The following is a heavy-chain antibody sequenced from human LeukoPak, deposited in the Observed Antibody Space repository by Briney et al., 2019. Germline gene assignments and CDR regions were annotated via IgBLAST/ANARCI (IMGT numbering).Heavy chain of an antibody. CDR2: INHSGST. J-gene: IGHJ4*02. CDR1: GGYFSGYY. CDR3: ARGDLFDRSGYSKYYFDY. V-gene: IGHV4-34*09. D-gene: IGHD3-22*01. Sequence: SETLSLTCAVYGGYFSGYYGSWIRQPPGKGLEWIGEINHSGSTNYNPSLKSRVTISIDTSRTQFSLRLNSVTDADTAVYYCARGDLFDRSGYSKYYFDYWGQGTLVTVSS.